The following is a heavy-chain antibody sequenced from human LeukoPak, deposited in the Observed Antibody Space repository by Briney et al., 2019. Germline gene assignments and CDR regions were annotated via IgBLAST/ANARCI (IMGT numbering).Heavy chain of an antibody. D-gene: IGHD6-13*01. J-gene: IGHJ4*02. V-gene: IGHV4-31*03. CDR3: ARDSNNQQLGIDY. CDR2: IYYSGST. CDR1: GGSISSGGYY. Sequence: TLSLTCTVSGGSISSGGYYWSWIRQHPGKGLEWIGYIYYSGSTYYNPSLKSRVTISVDTSKNQFSLKLSSVTAADTAVYYCARDSNNQQLGIDYWGQGTLVTVSS.